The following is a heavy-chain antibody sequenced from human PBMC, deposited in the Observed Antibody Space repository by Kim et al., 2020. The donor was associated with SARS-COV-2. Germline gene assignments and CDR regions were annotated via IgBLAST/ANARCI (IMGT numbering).Heavy chain of an antibody. J-gene: IGHJ4*02. Sequence: GGSLRLSCAASGFIFSAYWTTWVRQAPGKGLEWVANINQDGSEKYYVDSVEGRFTISRDNAKNSLYLQMNSLRAEDTAVYYCARPYRNYDILTVGYWGQGTLVTVSS. V-gene: IGHV3-7*05. D-gene: IGHD3-9*01. CDR1: GFIFSAYW. CDR3: ARPYRNYDILTVGY. CDR2: INQDGSEK.